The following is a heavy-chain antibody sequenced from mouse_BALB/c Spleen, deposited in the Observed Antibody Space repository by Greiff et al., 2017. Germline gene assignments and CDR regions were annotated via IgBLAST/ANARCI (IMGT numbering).Heavy chain of an antibody. CDR1: GYTFTSYW. CDR3: ARTGDGITTKSFAY. Sequence: VQLQQSGAELAKPGASVKMSCKASGYTFTSYWMHWVKQRPGQGLEWIGYINPSTGYTEYNQKFKDKATLTADKSSSTAYMQLSSLTSEDSAVYYCARTGDGITTKSFAYWGQGTLVTISA. CDR2: INPSTGYT. J-gene: IGHJ3*01. V-gene: IGHV1-7*01. D-gene: IGHD2-4*01.